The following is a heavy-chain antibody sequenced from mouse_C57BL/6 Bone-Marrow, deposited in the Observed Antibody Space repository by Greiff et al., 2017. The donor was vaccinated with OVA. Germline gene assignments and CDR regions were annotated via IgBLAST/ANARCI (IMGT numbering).Heavy chain of an antibody. CDR2: LLPGSGST. D-gene: IGHD1-1*01. J-gene: IGHJ1*03. Sequence: QVQLQQSGAELMKPGASVKLSCKATGYTFTGYWIEWVKQRPGPGLEWIGELLPGSGSTNYTEKFKGKATFTADTSSNTAYMQLSSLTTEDSAIYYGARGYYYGSSYEYFDVWGTGTTVTVSS. V-gene: IGHV1-9*01. CDR3: ARGYYYGSSYEYFDV. CDR1: GYTFTGYW.